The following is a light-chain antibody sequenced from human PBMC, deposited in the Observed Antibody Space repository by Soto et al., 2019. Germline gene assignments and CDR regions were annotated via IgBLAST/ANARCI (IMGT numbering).Light chain of an antibody. Sequence: EIVMTQSTATLSVSPGDRATLSVRASESVTSSLAWYQQKPGQPPRLLIYAASTRATDVPARFSGGGSETEFTLTISSLQSEDFAVYYCQQYSNWPLTFGGGTKVDIK. V-gene: IGKV3-15*01. CDR1: ESVTSS. J-gene: IGKJ4*01. CDR2: AAS. CDR3: QQYSNWPLT.